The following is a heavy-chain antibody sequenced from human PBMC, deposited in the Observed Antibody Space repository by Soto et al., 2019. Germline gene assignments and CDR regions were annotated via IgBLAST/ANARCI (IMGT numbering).Heavy chain of an antibody. CDR2: ISTYNGNT. V-gene: IGHV1-18*01. CDR1: GYTFTTYG. CDR3: ARGPYRRTTKLTTSPEP. J-gene: IGHJ5*02. Sequence: QVQLVQSGAEVKKPGASVKVSCKASGYTFTTYGITWVRQAPGQGLEWMGWISTYNGNTNYAQKLEGRVTMTTDPSKSTTHMNHRRMRSDETALYYCARGPYRRTTKLTTSPEPWRWRTLVTVS. D-gene: IGHD1-1*01.